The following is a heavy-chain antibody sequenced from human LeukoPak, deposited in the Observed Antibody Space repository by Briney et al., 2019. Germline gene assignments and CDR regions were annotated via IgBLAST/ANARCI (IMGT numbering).Heavy chain of an antibody. J-gene: IGHJ5*02. CDR1: GYTFTSYG. D-gene: IGHD2-21*02. CDR2: FDPEDGET. Sequence: ASVKVSCKASGYTFTSYGVSWVRQAPGQGLEWMGGFDPEDGETIYAQKFQGRVTMTEDTSTDTAYMELSSLRSEDTAVYYCATVMGCGGDCYWFDPWGQGTLVTVSS. CDR3: ATVMGCGGDCYWFDP. V-gene: IGHV1-24*01.